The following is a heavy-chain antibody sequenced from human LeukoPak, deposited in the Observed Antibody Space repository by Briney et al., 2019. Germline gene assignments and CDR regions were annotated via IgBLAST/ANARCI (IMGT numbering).Heavy chain of an antibody. CDR3: ARPNTYYYDSSGYYVDY. V-gene: IGHV1-69*05. CDR1: GGPFSSYA. D-gene: IGHD3-22*01. Sequence: SVKLSCKASGGPFSSYAISWLRQAPGQGLEWRGGIIPIFGTANYAQKFQGRVTITTDESTSTAYMELSSLRSEDTAVYYCARPNTYYYDSSGYYVDYWGQGTLVTVSS. CDR2: IIPIFGTA. J-gene: IGHJ4*02.